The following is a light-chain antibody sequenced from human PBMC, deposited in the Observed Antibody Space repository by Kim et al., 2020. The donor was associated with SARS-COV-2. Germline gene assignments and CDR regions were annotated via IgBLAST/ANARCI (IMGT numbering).Light chain of an antibody. CDR2: GSS. Sequence: LYPGERATRSCRARQSVGSSYLAWYQQKRGQAPRLLIYGSSTRASGIPDRFSGSGSGTDFTLTISRLEPEDFAVYYCQQYGSPITFGQGTRLEIK. CDR1: QSVGSSY. V-gene: IGKV3-20*01. CDR3: QQYGSPIT. J-gene: IGKJ5*01.